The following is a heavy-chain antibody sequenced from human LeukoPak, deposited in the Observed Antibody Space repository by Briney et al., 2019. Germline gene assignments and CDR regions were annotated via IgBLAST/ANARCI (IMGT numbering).Heavy chain of an antibody. CDR1: GFTFSSYA. Sequence: PGGSLRLSCAASGFTFSSYAMSWVRQAPGKGLEWVSAISGSGGSTYDADSVKGRFTISRDNSKNTLYLQMNSLRAEDTAVYYCAKDPSVLRFLEWLGDYWGQGTLVTVSS. CDR2: ISGSGGST. V-gene: IGHV3-23*01. CDR3: AKDPSVLRFLEWLGDY. D-gene: IGHD3-3*01. J-gene: IGHJ4*02.